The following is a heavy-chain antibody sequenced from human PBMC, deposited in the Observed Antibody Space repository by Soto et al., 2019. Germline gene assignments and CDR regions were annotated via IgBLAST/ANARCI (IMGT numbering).Heavy chain of an antibody. D-gene: IGHD3-22*01. Sequence: SETLSLTCTVSGGSIISCGYYWSLIRQHPGKGLEWIGYIYYSGSTYYNPSLKSRVTISVDTSKNQFSLKLSSVTAADTAVYYCARERAGLSSGDDYWGQGTLVTVPQ. CDR2: IYYSGST. CDR3: ARERAGLSSGDDY. J-gene: IGHJ4*02. V-gene: IGHV4-31*03. CDR1: GGSIISCGYY.